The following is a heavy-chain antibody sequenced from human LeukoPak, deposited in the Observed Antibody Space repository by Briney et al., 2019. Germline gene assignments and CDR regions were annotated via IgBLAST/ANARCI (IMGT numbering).Heavy chain of an antibody. CDR3: ARESGLESSGYYYAY. J-gene: IGHJ4*02. CDR1: GGTFRRFT. CDR2: ITPIFGTA. V-gene: IGHV1-69*13. D-gene: IGHD3-22*01. Sequence: SVTVSCTASGGTFRRFTISWVRQAPGQGFEWMGGITPIFGTANFAQKFQGRVSITADESTSTAFMELSSLRSEDTAVYYCARESGLESSGYYYAYWGQGTLVTVSS.